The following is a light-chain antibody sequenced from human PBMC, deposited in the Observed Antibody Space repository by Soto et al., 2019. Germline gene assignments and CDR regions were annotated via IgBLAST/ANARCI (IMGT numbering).Light chain of an antibody. CDR3: AAWDDSLNGPA. J-gene: IGLJ2*01. CDR2: DTS. Sequence: QSVLTQPPSASGTPGQRVTVSCSGTYSNIGINDVHWYRQLSGTAPQILIYDTSQRATGVPDRFSGSRSGTSASLVISGLQTEDGADYHCAAWDDSLNGPAFGGGTKVTVL. V-gene: IGLV1-44*01. CDR1: YSNIGIND.